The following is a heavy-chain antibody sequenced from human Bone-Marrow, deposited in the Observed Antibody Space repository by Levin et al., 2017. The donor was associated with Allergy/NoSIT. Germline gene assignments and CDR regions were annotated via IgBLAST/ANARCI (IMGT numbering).Heavy chain of an antibody. CDR2: ISSSSSYT. V-gene: IGHV3-11*03. J-gene: IGHJ4*02. CDR3: ARMKGYYGSGTPPDY. D-gene: IGHD3-10*01. Sequence: GGSLRLSCAASGFTFSDYYMSWIRQAPGKGLEWVSYISSSSSYTNYADSVKGRFTISRDNAKNSLYLQMNSLRAEDTAVYYCARMKGYYGSGTPPDYWGQGTLVTVSS. CDR1: GFTFSDYY.